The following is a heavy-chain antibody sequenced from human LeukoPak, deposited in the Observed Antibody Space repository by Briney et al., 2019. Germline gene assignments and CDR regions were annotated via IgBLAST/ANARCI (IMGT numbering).Heavy chain of an antibody. Sequence: SKTLSLTCTVSRGSISGSIRSYYWSWLRQPPGKGLEWIGYISSSGSVNDNPSLRSRVTISVDTSKNQFFLSLSSVSAADTAVYYCARIPLGYSGAYYFDYWGQGTLVTVSP. J-gene: IGHJ4*02. CDR1: RGSISGSIRSYY. CDR3: ARIPLGYSGAYYFDY. CDR2: ISSSGSV. V-gene: IGHV4-4*09. D-gene: IGHD5-12*01.